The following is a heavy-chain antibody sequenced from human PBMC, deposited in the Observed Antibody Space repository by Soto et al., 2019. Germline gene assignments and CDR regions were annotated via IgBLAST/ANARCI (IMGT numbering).Heavy chain of an antibody. CDR3: AREGGMGTAAVFGMDV. V-gene: IGHV3-33*01. CDR1: GFTFSSYG. D-gene: IGHD6-13*01. J-gene: IGHJ6*02. CDR2: IWYDGSNK. Sequence: QVQLVESGGGVVQPGRSLRLSCAASGFTFSSYGMHWVRQAPGKGLEWVAVIWYDGSNKYYADSVKGRFTISRDNFKNTLYLQMNSLRDEDTAVYYCAREGGMGTAAVFGMDVWGQGTTVTVSS.